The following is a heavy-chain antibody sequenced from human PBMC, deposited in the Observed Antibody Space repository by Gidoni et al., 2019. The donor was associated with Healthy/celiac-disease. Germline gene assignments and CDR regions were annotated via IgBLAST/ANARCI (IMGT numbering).Heavy chain of an antibody. CDR1: GGSFSGYY. CDR2: INHSGST. J-gene: IGHJ4*02. CDR3: ARSTIFGVVSL. D-gene: IGHD3-3*01. Sequence: QVQLQQWGAGLLQPSETLSLTCAVYGGSFSGYYWSWIRQPPGKGLEWFGEINHSGSTNYNPSLKSRVTISVDTSKNQFSLKLSSVTAADTAVYYCARSTIFGVVSLWGQGTLVTVSS. V-gene: IGHV4-34*01.